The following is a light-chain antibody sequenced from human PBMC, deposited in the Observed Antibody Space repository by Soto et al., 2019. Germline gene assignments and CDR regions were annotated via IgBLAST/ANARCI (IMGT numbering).Light chain of an antibody. V-gene: IGLV2-14*01. CDR1: SSDIGGYKY. Sequence: QSVLTQPASVSGSLGQSITISCTGTSSDIGGYKYVSWYQQHPGKAPKLIIFEVSNRPSGVSDRFSGSNSGNTASLTISGLQAEDESAYYCTSYSRYRVLVSGGGTTVTVL. CDR3: TSYSRYRVLV. J-gene: IGLJ3*02. CDR2: EVS.